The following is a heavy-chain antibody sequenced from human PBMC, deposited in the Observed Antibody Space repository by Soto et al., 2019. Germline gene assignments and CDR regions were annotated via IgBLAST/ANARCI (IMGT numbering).Heavy chain of an antibody. Sequence: GGSLRLSCAASGFSFTNAWMDWVRQAPGKGLEWVARIKSKAAGETADYPAPVKGRFTISRDDSKNTLYLQMNSLKTEDTAVYYCTTDLSNTVGYWGQGTLVTVSS. J-gene: IGHJ4*02. CDR2: IKSKAAGETA. CDR3: TTDLSNTVGY. D-gene: IGHD3-16*01. CDR1: GFSFTNAW. V-gene: IGHV3-15*07.